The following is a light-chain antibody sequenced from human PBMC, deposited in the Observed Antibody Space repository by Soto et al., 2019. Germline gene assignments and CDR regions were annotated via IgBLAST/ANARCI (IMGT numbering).Light chain of an antibody. CDR1: PSVTNY. V-gene: IGKV3-20*01. J-gene: IGKJ1*01. CDR3: LEHGVILWT. CDR2: GAF. Sequence: HCARTLYVPPGETATLSSRANPSVTNYLAWYQQKPGQAPRLLIYGAFSRATGIPDRFRRTRYWSYSALTISGVQCEDAGAYDGLEHGVILWTFGQGTKVDIK.